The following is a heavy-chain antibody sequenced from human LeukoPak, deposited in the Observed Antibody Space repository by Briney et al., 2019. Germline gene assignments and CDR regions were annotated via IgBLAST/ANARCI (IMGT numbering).Heavy chain of an antibody. J-gene: IGHJ5*02. Sequence: PSETLSLTCTVSGGSINDYYWSWIRQPPGKGLEWIGEINHSGSTNYNPSLKSRVTISVDTSKNQFSLKLSSVTAADTAVYYCARGVHYGLPYSWFDPWGQGTLVTVSS. CDR2: INHSGST. CDR1: GGSINDYY. V-gene: IGHV4-34*01. D-gene: IGHD4-17*01. CDR3: ARGVHYGLPYSWFDP.